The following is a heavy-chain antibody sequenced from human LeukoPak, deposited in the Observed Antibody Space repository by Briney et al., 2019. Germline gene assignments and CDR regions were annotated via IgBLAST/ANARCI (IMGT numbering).Heavy chain of an antibody. Sequence: GGSLRLSCAASGFTFSSYAMSWVRQAPGKGLEWVSAISGSGGSTYYADSVKGRFTISRDNSKNTLYLQMNSLRAEDTAVYYCAKHPIDYDFWSGSYYYYMDVRGKGTTVTVSS. D-gene: IGHD3-3*01. V-gene: IGHV3-23*01. CDR2: ISGSGGST. J-gene: IGHJ6*03. CDR3: AKHPIDYDFWSGSYYYYMDV. CDR1: GFTFSSYA.